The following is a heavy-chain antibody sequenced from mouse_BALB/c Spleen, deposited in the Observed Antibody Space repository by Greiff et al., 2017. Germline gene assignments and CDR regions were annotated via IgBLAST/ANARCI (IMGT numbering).Heavy chain of an antibody. Sequence: VQLVESGPGLVAPSQSLSITCTVSGFSLTSYGVHWVRQPPGKGLEWLGVIWAGGSTNYNSAPMSRLSISKDNSKSQVFLKMNSLQTDDTAMYYCARDLLLPTVPAMDYWGQGTSVTVSS. J-gene: IGHJ4*01. V-gene: IGHV2-9*02. CDR2: IWAGGST. CDR1: GFSLTSYG. CDR3: ARDLLLPTVPAMDY. D-gene: IGHD1-1*01.